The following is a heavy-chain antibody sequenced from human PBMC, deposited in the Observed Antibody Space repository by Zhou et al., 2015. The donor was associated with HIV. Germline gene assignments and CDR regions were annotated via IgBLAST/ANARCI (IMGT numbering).Heavy chain of an antibody. V-gene: IGHV3-30*02. J-gene: IGHJ4*02. CDR3: AKGEGLWFGLDY. CDR2: IRYDGSNK. CDR1: GFTFSSYG. D-gene: IGHD3-10*01. Sequence: QVQLVESGGGVVQPGGSLRLSCAASGFTFSSYGMHWVRQAPGKGLEWVAFIRYDGSNKYYADSVKGRFTISRDNSKNTLYLQMNSLRAEDTAVYYCAKGEGLWFGLDYWGQGTLVTVSS.